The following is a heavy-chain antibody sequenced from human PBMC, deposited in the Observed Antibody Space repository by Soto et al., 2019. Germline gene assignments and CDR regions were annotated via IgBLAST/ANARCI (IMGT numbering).Heavy chain of an antibody. Sequence: QVQLVESGGGVVQPGRSLRLSCAASGFTFSSYGMHWVRQAPGKGLEWVAVIWYDGSNKYYADSVKGRFTISRDNSKNTRYLQMNSLRAEDTAVYYCARGAYFGYCSGGSCYSPKTYFQHWGQGTLVTVSS. CDR1: GFTFSSYG. CDR2: IWYDGSNK. V-gene: IGHV3-33*01. D-gene: IGHD2-15*01. CDR3: ARGAYFGYCSGGSCYSPKTYFQH. J-gene: IGHJ1*01.